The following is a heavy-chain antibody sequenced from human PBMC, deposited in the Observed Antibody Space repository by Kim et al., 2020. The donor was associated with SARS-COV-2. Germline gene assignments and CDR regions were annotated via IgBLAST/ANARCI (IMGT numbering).Heavy chain of an antibody. CDR2: IYYSGST. D-gene: IGHD1-26*01. Sequence: SETLSLTCTVSGGSISSSSYYWGWIRQPPGKGLEWIGSIYYSGSTYYNPSLKSRVTISVDTSKNQFSLKLSSVTAADTAVYYCARQSGSRGAYWGQGTLVTVSS. J-gene: IGHJ4*02. V-gene: IGHV4-39*01. CDR3: ARQSGSRGAY. CDR1: GGSISSSSYY.